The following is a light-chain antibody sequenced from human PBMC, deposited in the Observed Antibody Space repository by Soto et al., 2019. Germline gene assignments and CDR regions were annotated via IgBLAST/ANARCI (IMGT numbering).Light chain of an antibody. Sequence: DIQMTQSPSTLSASVGDIVTITCRASQSISSWLAWYQQKPGKAPKFLIYDVSSLESGVPSRFSGSGSGTEFTLTISSLQPDDFATYYCQQYGTFGQGTKVDIK. CDR1: QSISSW. J-gene: IGKJ1*01. CDR2: DVS. CDR3: QQYGT. V-gene: IGKV1-5*01.